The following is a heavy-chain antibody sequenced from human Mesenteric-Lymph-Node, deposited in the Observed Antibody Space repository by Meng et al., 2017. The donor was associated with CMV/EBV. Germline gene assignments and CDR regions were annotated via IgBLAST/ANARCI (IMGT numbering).Heavy chain of an antibody. CDR3: TRDQRSGEDF. CDR2: INPYHGDT. V-gene: IGHV1-2*06. CDR1: GYTFTGYY. Sequence: SYKASGYTFTGYYMHWVRQAPGQGLGWVRRINPYHGDTNYAQKFQGRVAMTRDTSISTAYMELSRLKSDDTAVYYCTRDQRSGEDFWGQGTLVTVSS. J-gene: IGHJ4*02. D-gene: IGHD3-10*01.